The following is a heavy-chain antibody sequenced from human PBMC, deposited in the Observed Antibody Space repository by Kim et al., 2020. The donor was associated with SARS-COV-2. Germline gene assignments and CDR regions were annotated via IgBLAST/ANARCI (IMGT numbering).Heavy chain of an antibody. D-gene: IGHD5-12*01. CDR3: SRHDHSDYVNDI. Sequence: GGSLRLSCAASGFTFTGYTIHWIRQAPGKGLEWVGLIRSNAQSYATAYAASVKGRFTVSRDDSENTASLQMNSLKAEDTAVYYCSRHDHSDYVNDIWGQGTLVTVSS. J-gene: IGHJ3*02. V-gene: IGHV3-73*01. CDR2: IRSNAQSYAT. CDR1: GFTFTGYT.